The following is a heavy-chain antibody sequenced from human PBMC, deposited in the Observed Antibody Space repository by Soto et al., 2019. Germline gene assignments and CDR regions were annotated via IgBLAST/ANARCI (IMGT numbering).Heavy chain of an antibody. J-gene: IGHJ4*02. Sequence: GSLRLSCAASGFTFSSYGIHWIRQPPGKGLEWIGHIYYSGNTDYNPSLKSRLAISIDTSKNQFSLKLSSVTAADTAVYFCAREGGESSDGLYYFDSWGQGSLVTVSS. CDR1: GFTFSSYG. CDR2: IYYSGNT. D-gene: IGHD3-16*01. V-gene: IGHV4-59*12. CDR3: AREGGESSDGLYYFDS.